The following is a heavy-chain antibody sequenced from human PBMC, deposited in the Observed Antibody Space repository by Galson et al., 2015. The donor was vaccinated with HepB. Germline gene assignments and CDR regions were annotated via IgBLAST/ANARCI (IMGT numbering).Heavy chain of an antibody. V-gene: IGHV3-53*01. Sequence: SLRLSCAASGFTVSSNYMSWVRQAPGKGLEWVSVIYSGGSTYYADSVKGRFTISRDNSKNTLYLQMNSLRAEDTAVYYCARASIAATGYYFDYWGQGTLVTVSS. CDR2: IYSGGST. CDR1: GFTVSSNY. CDR3: ARASIAATGYYFDY. D-gene: IGHD6-6*01. J-gene: IGHJ4*02.